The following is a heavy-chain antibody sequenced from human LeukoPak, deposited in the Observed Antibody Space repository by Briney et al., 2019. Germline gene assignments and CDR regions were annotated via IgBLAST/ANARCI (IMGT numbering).Heavy chain of an antibody. Sequence: GGSLRLSCAASGFTFSSYSMNWVRQAPGKGLEWVSSISSSSSYIYYADSVKGRFTISRDNAKNSLYLQMTSLRAEDTAVYYCARAYEVRGVIKDAFDIWGQGTMVTVSS. CDR2: ISSSSSYI. CDR3: ARAYEVRGVIKDAFDI. J-gene: IGHJ3*02. D-gene: IGHD3-10*01. V-gene: IGHV3-21*01. CDR1: GFTFSSYS.